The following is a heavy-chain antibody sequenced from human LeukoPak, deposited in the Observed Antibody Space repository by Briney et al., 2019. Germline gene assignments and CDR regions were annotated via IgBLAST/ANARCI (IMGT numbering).Heavy chain of an antibody. D-gene: IGHD1-1*01. CDR2: INPSDGHA. J-gene: IGHJ6*02. CDR3: ARPQSNWNDYDSYPMDV. Sequence: ASVKVSCKTSGYTFTDYHMHWVRQAPGQGLEWMGIINPSDGHATYAQKFQGRVSMTRDTSTNTFYMEMSSLRSGDTAVYFCARPQSNWNDYDSYPMDVWGQGTTVTVSS. V-gene: IGHV1-46*01. CDR1: GYTFTDYH.